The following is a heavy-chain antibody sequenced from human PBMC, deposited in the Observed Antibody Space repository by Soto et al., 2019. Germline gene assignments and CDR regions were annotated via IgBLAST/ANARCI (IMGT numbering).Heavy chain of an antibody. Sequence: GGSLRLSCAASGFTFSSYAMSWVRQAPGKGLEWVGRVRNKAYSYTTEYAASVKGRFTISRDDSKNSLYLQMNSLKTEFTAVYYCARELQYYDILTGYYLYYFDYWGPGT. CDR3: ARELQYYDILTGYYLYYFDY. CDR2: VRNKAYSYTT. D-gene: IGHD3-9*01. J-gene: IGHJ4*02. CDR1: GFTFSSYA. V-gene: IGHV3-72*01.